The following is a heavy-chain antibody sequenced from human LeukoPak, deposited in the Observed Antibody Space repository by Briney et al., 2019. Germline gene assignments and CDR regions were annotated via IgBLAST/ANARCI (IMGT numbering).Heavy chain of an antibody. J-gene: IGHJ5*01. CDR3: ARAPLYCSGGSCYDS. V-gene: IGHV1-2*06. Sequence: GASVEVSCKASGYTFTGYYLHWVRQAPGQGLEWMGRINPNSGGTNFAQKFQGRVTMTRDTSIATAYMDLSSLRSDDTALYYCARAPLYCSGGSCYDSWGQEPWSPSPQ. CDR2: INPNSGGT. D-gene: IGHD2-15*01. CDR1: GYTFTGYY.